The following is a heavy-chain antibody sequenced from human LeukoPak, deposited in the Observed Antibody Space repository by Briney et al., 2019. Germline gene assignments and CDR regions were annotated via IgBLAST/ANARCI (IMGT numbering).Heavy chain of an antibody. J-gene: IGHJ4*02. CDR3: ARQRRDYGDKNFFDY. Sequence: ASVKVSCKASGYTFTGYYMHWVRQAPGQGLEWMGWINPNSGGTNYAQQFQGRVTMTRDTSINTAYMELSRLRSDDTAVYYCARQRRDYGDKNFFDYWGQGTLVTVSS. CDR1: GYTFTGYY. D-gene: IGHD4-23*01. V-gene: IGHV1-2*02. CDR2: INPNSGGT.